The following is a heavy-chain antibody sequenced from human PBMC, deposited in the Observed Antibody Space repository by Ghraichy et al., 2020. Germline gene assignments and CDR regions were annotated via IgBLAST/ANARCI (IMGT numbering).Heavy chain of an antibody. CDR3: AESLSGLDSGDH. V-gene: IGHV3-53*01. CDR2: IYKDGDT. Sequence: ETLSLTCAVSGLPLNNNHINWVRQAPGKGLEWVSFIYKDGDTSYADSVKGRFTISRDRAKNTVYLQMDSLRDEDTAKYYCAESLSGLDSGDHWGQGTLVTVSS. CDR1: GLPLNNNH. D-gene: IGHD6-19*01. J-gene: IGHJ4*02.